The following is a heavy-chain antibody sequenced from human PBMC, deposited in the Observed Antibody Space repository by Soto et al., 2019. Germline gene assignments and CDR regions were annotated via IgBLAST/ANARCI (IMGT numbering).Heavy chain of an antibody. J-gene: IGHJ4*02. V-gene: IGHV4-30-4*01. CDR1: GDSISSDGYH. Sequence: PSETLSLTCTVSGDSISSDGYHWSWIRQSPGKGLEWIGYIYNGGRTFYRPSLESRINMSLDATKNSYSLRLTSVTAADTAVYYCARAPVGMDSINFFDHWGQAILVTVSS. D-gene: IGHD2-8*01. CDR2: IYNGGRT. CDR3: ARAPVGMDSINFFDH.